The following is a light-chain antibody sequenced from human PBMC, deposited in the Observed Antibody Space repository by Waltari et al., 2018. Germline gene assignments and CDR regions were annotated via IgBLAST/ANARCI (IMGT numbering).Light chain of an antibody. V-gene: IGKV3-11*01. Sequence: EIVLTQSPATLSLSPGERATLSCRASQSVSTFLAWYQQKPGQSPRLLIYDVSFRATGIPIRFSGSGSETDFTLTISSLEPEDFAVYFCQQYSGPPYNFGQGSRLEIK. CDR3: QQYSGPPYN. J-gene: IGKJ2*01. CDR2: DVS. CDR1: QSVSTF.